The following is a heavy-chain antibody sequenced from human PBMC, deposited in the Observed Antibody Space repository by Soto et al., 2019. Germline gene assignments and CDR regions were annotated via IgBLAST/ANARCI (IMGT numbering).Heavy chain of an antibody. J-gene: IGHJ6*04. CDR3: AKERPVSRVAYAWGDV. CDR1: GFTFSSYA. V-gene: IGHV3-23*01. Sequence: GGSLRLSCAPSGFTFSSYAMNWVRQAPGTGLEWVSVISGSGGSTYFADSVKGRFTISRDNSKNTLYLQMNSLRAEDTAVYYCAKERPVSRVAYAWGDVWGKGTTVTVSS. D-gene: IGHD3-16*01. CDR2: ISGSGGST.